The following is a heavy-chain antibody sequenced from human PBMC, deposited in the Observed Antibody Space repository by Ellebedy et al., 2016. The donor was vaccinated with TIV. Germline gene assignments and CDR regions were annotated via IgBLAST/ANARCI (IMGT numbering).Heavy chain of an antibody. CDR3: ARFVGAIDY. D-gene: IGHD1-26*01. CDR2: IYYSGST. Sequence: SETLSLTXTVSGGSISSYYWSWIRQPPGKGLEWIGYIYYSGSTNYNPSLKSRVTISVDTSKNQFSLKLSSVTAADTAVYYCARFVGAIDYWGQGTLVTVSS. CDR1: GGSISSYY. J-gene: IGHJ4*02. V-gene: IGHV4-59*01.